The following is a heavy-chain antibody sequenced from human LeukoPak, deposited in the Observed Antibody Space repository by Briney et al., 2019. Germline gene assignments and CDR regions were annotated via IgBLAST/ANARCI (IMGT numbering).Heavy chain of an antibody. CDR2: IYTSGST. V-gene: IGHV4-4*07. CDR3: ARDRPAIAATGKWFDP. CDR1: GTFISCDY. D-gene: IGHD6-13*01. J-gene: IGHJ5*02. Sequence: ETLSLSCAASGTFISCDYWCWLQQPARRGLELIGSIYTSGSTNYKPYLKSRVTMSVDTSKNPFYLQLTCVTAADTAVYYCARDRPAIAATGKWFDPWGQGTLVTVFS.